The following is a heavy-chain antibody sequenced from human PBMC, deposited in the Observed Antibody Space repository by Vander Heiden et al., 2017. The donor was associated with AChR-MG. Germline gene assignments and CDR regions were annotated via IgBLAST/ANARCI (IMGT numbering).Heavy chain of an antibody. D-gene: IGHD4-17*01. CDR1: GGSFSGYY. CDR2: INHSGST. CDR3: ARGLGGDSDY. Sequence: QVQLQQWGAGLLKPSETLSLTCAVYGGSFSGYYWSWIRQPPGKGLEWIGEINHSGSTNYNPSLKSRVTISVDTSKNQFSLKLSSVTAADTAVYYCARGLGGDSDYWGQGTLVTVSS. V-gene: IGHV4-34*01. J-gene: IGHJ4*02.